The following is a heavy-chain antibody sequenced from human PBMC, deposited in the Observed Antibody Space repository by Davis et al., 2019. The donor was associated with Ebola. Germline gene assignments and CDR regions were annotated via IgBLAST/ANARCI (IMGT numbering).Heavy chain of an antibody. CDR2: ISSSSSYI. CDR1: GFIFNIYS. D-gene: IGHD2-2*02. Sequence: GESLKISCAASGFIFNIYSMNWVRQAPGKGLEWVSSISSSSSYIHYADSVKGRFTISRDNAENSLYLQMNSLRAEDTAVYYCARDLYLGSWNYYGMDVWGQGTTVTVSS. CDR3: ARDLYLGSWNYYGMDV. V-gene: IGHV3-21*01. J-gene: IGHJ6*02.